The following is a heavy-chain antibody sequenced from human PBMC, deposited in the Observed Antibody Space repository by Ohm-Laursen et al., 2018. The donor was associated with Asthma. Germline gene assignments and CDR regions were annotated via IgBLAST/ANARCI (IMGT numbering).Heavy chain of an antibody. CDR3: ARGQGWFDP. CDR2: ISWNSGSL. J-gene: IGHJ5*02. CDR1: GFTFDDYA. V-gene: IGHV3-9*01. Sequence: SLRLSCAASGFTFDDYAMNWVRQAPGKGLEWVSGISWNSGSLAYADSVKGRFTISRDNAKNSLYLQMNSLRAEDTALYHCARGQGWFDPWGQGTLVTVSS.